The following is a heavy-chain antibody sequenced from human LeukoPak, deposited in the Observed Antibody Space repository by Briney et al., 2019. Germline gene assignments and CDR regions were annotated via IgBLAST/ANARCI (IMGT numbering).Heavy chain of an antibody. Sequence: GGSLRLSCAASGFTFSTYDMHWVRQGTGEGLEWVSGIGTQGDTHYPDSVKGRFTISRENADNSLYLQMNSLRAGDTAVYYCARGIFCNTTSCFTVRAFGIWGQGTMVTVSS. CDR3: ARGIFCNTTSCFTVRAFGI. V-gene: IGHV3-13*01. CDR1: GFTFSTYD. D-gene: IGHD2-2*02. CDR2: IGTQGDT. J-gene: IGHJ3*02.